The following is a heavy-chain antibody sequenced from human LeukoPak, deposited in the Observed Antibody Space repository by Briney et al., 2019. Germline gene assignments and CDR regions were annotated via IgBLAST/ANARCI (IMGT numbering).Heavy chain of an antibody. CDR1: GFTFSSYG. J-gene: IGHJ4*02. Sequence: GGSLRLSCAASGFTFSSYGMHWVRQATGKGLEWVSAIGTAGDTYYPGSVKGRFTISRENAKNSLYLQMNSLRAEDTAVYYCARVSAVAGDFDYWGQGTLVTVSS. V-gene: IGHV3-13*01. CDR2: IGTAGDT. CDR3: ARVSAVAGDFDY. D-gene: IGHD6-19*01.